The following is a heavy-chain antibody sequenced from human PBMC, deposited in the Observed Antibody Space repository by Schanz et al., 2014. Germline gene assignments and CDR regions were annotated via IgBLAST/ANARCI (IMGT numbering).Heavy chain of an antibody. CDR1: GFTFSDYY. D-gene: IGHD4-17*01. J-gene: IGHJ4*02. Sequence: QVQLVESGGGLVKPGGSLRLSCAASGFTFSDYYMSWIRQAPGKGLEWVSYISSSSSYIYYADSVRGRFTISRDRFQNTLYLRMSSLRAEDTAVYYCARPRFDYGEVDYWGQGTLVTVSS. CDR2: ISSSSSYI. V-gene: IGHV3-11*06. CDR3: ARPRFDYGEVDY.